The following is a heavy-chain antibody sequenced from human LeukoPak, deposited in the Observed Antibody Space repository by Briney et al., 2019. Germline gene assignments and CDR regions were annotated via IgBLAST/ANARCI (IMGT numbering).Heavy chain of an antibody. J-gene: IGHJ4*02. Sequence: GGSLRLSCAASGFTFSDYNMNWVRQAPGKGLEWVSSISSGSSYIYYADSVKGRFTISRDNTKYSLYLQMNSLRAEDTAAYYCVIGSGLFDYWGQGTLSPSPQ. V-gene: IGHV3-21*01. CDR1: GFTFSDYN. D-gene: IGHD3-10*01. CDR3: VIGSGLFDY. CDR2: ISSGSSYI.